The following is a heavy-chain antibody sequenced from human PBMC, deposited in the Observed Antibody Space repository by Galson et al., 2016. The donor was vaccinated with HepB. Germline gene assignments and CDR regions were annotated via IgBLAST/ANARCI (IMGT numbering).Heavy chain of an antibody. CDR1: GFTFSTYA. D-gene: IGHD6-13*01. V-gene: IGHV3-64D*06. CDR3: VKGVAGRPGYYFDL. CDR2: INSNGGDI. Sequence: SLRLSCAASGFTFSTYAMHWVRQAPGKGLEYVSGINSNGGDINYADSVKGRFTISRDNSKNTLYFQMSGLRPEDTAVYYCVKGVAGRPGYYFDLWGQGTLVTVSS. J-gene: IGHJ4*02.